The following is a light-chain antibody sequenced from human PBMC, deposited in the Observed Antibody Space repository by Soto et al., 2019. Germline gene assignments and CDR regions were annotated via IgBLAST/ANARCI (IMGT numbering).Light chain of an antibody. Sequence: EIMMTQSPATLSVSPGERSTLSCRASQSVSSNLAWYQQKPGQAPRLLIYGASTRATGIPARFSGSGSGTEFTLTISSLHPDDFATYYCQQYNSYSPTFGQGTKVDIK. CDR2: GAS. V-gene: IGKV3-15*01. J-gene: IGKJ1*01. CDR3: QQYNSYSPT. CDR1: QSVSSN.